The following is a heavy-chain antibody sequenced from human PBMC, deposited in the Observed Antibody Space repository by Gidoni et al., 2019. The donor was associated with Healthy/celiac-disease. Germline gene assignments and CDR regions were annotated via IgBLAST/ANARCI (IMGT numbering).Heavy chain of an antibody. CDR1: GGSISSSNW. D-gene: IGHD3-3*02. J-gene: IGHJ6*02. CDR3: ARDVRRACLEWNIIWGMDV. CDR2: IYHSGRT. V-gene: IGHV4-4*02. Sequence: QVQLQESGPGLVKPSGTLSLTCAVSGGSISSSNWWSWVRQPPGKGLEWIGEIYHSGRTNYNPSLKSRVTISVDKSKNQFSLKLSAVTAADTAVYYCARDVRRACLEWNIIWGMDVWGQGTTVTVSS.